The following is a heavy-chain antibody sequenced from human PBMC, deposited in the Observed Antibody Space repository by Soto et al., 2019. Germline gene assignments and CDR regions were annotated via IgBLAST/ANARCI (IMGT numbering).Heavy chain of an antibody. CDR2: MNPNSGNT. CDR1: GYTFTSYD. J-gene: IGHJ4*02. CDR3: ARVPRYCTNGVCYKHPFDY. Sequence: ASVKVYCKASGYTFTSYDINWVRQATGQGLEWMGWMNPNSGNTGYAQKFQGRVTMTRNTSISTAYMELSSLRSEDTAVYYCARVPRYCTNGVCYKHPFDYWGQGTLVTVSS. D-gene: IGHD2-8*01. V-gene: IGHV1-8*01.